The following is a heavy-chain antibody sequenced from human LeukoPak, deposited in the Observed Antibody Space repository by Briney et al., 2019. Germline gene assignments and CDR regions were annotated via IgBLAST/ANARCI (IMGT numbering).Heavy chain of an antibody. J-gene: IGHJ4*02. CDR1: GGSISRYY. Sequence: SETLSLTCTVSGGSISRYYWSWIRQPPGKGLEWIGYIYYSGSTDYNPSLKSRVTISIDTSKNQFSLQLRSVTAADTAVYHCARGESDYGYYFDSWGQGTLVTVSS. D-gene: IGHD3-3*01. CDR2: IYYSGST. V-gene: IGHV4-59*01. CDR3: ARGESDYGYYFDS.